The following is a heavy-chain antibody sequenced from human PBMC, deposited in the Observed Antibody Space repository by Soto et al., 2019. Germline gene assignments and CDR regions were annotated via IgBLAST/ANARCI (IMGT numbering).Heavy chain of an antibody. D-gene: IGHD6-6*01. V-gene: IGHV3-30*18. CDR3: AKDLWLSSSAFEYYYGMDV. CDR1: GFAFSSYG. J-gene: IGHJ6*02. CDR2: ISYDGTNK. Sequence: AGGSLRLSCAASGFAFSSYGMHWVRQAPGKGLEWVAVISYDGTNKYYADSVKGRFTLSRDNSKNTLYLQMNSLGVEDTAVYYCAKDLWLSSSAFEYYYGMDVWGQGTTVTVSS.